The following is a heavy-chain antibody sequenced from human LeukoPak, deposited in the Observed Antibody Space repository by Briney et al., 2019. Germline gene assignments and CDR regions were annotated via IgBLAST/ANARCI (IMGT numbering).Heavy chain of an antibody. CDR2: ISYSGST. J-gene: IGHJ4*02. CDR1: GGSISSGDYY. V-gene: IGHV4-31*03. Sequence: SETLSLTCTVSGGSISSGDYYWSWIRQHPGKGLEWIGYISYSGSTSYCPSLKGRTTISLDTSKNQFSLRLSSVTAADTAIYYCASSTYYVFDHWGQGTVVTVSS. D-gene: IGHD3-16*01. CDR3: ASSTYYVFDH.